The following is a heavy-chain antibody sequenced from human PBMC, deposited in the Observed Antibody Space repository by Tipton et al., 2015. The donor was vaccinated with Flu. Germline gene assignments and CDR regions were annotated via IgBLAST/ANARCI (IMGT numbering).Heavy chain of an antibody. V-gene: IGHV4-59*12. D-gene: IGHD3/OR15-3a*01. CDR3: ARLYHFSTVYQWYFDL. CDR2: LYYSGST. Sequence: TPSLTCTVSNDSISTSYWSWIRQSPGKGLEWIGYLYYSGSTIYNPSLKSRVTISVDMSKSQIYLKLSSVTAADTAVYYCARLYHFSTVYQWYFDLWGRGSLVTVSS. CDR1: NDSISTSY. J-gene: IGHJ2*01.